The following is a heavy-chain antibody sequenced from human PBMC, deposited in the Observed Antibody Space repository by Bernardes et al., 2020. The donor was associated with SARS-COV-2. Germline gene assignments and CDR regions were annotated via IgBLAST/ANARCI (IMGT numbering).Heavy chain of an antibody. CDR1: GFTFSSYG. CDR2: IWYDGSNK. D-gene: IGHD2-21*02. J-gene: IGHJ4*02. Sequence: GSLRLSCAASGFTFSSYGMHWVRQAPGKGLEWVAVIWYDGSNKYYADSVKGRFTISRDNSKNTLYLQMNSLRAEDTAVYYCARDLSIGDPFDYWGQGTLVTVSS. CDR3: ARDLSIGDPFDY. V-gene: IGHV3-33*01.